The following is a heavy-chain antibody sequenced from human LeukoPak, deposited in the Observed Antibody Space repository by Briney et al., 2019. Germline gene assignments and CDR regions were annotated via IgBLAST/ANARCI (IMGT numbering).Heavy chain of an antibody. D-gene: IGHD1-26*01. CDR2: ISGSGGST. V-gene: IGHV3-23*01. Sequence: GGSLRLSCAASGFTFSSYATSWVRQAPGKGLEWVSAISGSGGSTYYADSVKGRFTISRDNSKSTLILQMNSLRVEDTALYYCTKRVKYGGTWDHFADWGQGTLVTVSS. CDR1: GFTFSSYA. CDR3: TKRVKYGGTWDHFAD. J-gene: IGHJ4*02.